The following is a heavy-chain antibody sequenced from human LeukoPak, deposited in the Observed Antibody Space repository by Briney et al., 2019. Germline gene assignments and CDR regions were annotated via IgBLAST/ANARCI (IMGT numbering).Heavy chain of an antibody. Sequence: SETLSLTCTVSGGSISSGDYYWSWIRQPPGKGLEWIGYIYYSGSTYYNPSLKSRVTMSVDTSKNQFSLKLSSVTAADTAVYYCARLSDDGSGYYYVDYWGQGTLVTVSS. CDR2: IYYSGST. J-gene: IGHJ4*02. D-gene: IGHD3-22*01. V-gene: IGHV4-30-4*01. CDR3: ARLSDDGSGYYYVDY. CDR1: GGSISSGDYY.